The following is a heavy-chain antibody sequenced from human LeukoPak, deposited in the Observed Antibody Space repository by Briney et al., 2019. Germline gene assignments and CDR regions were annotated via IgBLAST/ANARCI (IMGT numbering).Heavy chain of an antibody. D-gene: IGHD2-2*02. CDR2: IYHSGGT. CDR1: GYSISSGYY. CDR3: ARERVVPAAIQQGYFDY. V-gene: IGHV4-38-2*02. J-gene: IGHJ4*02. Sequence: SETLSLTCAVSGYSISSGYYWGWIRQPPGKGLEWIGSIYHSGGTYYNPSLKSRVTISVDTSKNQFSLKLSSVTAADTAVYYCARERVVPAAIQQGYFDYWGQGTLVTVSS.